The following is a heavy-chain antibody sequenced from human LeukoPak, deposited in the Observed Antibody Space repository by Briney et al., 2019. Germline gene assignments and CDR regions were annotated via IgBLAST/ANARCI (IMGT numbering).Heavy chain of an antibody. CDR2: IYYSGST. D-gene: IGHD3-10*01. V-gene: IGHV4-59*01. J-gene: IGHJ2*01. CDR3: ARVEILWFGELLYHWHFDL. CDR1: GGSISSYY. Sequence: SETLSLTCTVSGGSISSYYWSWIRQPPGKGLEWIGYIYYSGSTNYNPSLKSRVTISVDTSKNQFSLKLSSVTAAGTTVYYCARVEILWFGELLYHWHFDLWGRGTLVTVSS.